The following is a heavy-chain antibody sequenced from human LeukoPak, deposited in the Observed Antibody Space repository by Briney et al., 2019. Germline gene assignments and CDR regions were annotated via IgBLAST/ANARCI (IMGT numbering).Heavy chain of an antibody. J-gene: IGHJ4*02. D-gene: IGHD4-17*01. V-gene: IGHV3-7*03. CDR2: MNGDGSNI. Sequence: GGALRLSCAASGFTFSYSWMTWVRQAPGKGLEWVANMNGDGSNIYYVDSVRGRFTISRDNAKNSLYLQMSSLRAEDTAIYYCARGFSGNGDYGWGQGTLVTVSS. CDR3: ARGFSGNGDYG. CDR1: GFTFSYSW.